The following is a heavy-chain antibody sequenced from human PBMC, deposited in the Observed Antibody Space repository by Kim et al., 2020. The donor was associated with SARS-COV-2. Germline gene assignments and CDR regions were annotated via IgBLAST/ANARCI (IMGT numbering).Heavy chain of an antibody. D-gene: IGHD6-13*01. J-gene: IGHJ4*02. CDR3: ARGWNSSSWYLLGY. Sequence: GGSLRLSCAASGFTFSSYAMHWVRQAPGKGLEWVAVISYDGSNKYYADSVKGRFTISRDNSKNTLYLQMNSLRAEDTAVYYCARGWNSSSWYLLGYWGQGTLVTVSS. CDR1: GFTFSSYA. CDR2: ISYDGSNK. V-gene: IGHV3-30*04.